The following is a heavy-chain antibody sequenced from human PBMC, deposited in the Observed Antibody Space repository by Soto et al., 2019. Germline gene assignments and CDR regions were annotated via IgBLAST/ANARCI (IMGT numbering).Heavy chain of an antibody. V-gene: IGHV1-69*13. CDR3: ASRGPYYYYYGMDV. J-gene: IGHJ6*02. Sequence: GTSAKVACKASGGTFSSYAISWVRQAPGQGLEWMGGIIPIFGTANYAQKFQGRVTITADESTSTAYMELSSLRSEDTAVYYCASRGPYYYYYGMDVWGQGTTVTVSS. CDR2: IIPIFGTA. D-gene: IGHD6-25*01. CDR1: GGTFSSYA.